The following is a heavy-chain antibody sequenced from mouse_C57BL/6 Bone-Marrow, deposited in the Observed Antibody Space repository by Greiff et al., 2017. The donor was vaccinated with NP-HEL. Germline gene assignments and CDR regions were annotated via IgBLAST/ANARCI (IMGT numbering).Heavy chain of an antibody. CDR3: ARKGNWDEGDY. CDR2: ISSGGSYT. V-gene: IGHV5-6*01. CDR1: GFTFSSYG. J-gene: IGHJ2*01. Sequence: EVMLVESGGDLVKPGGSLKLSCAASGFTFSSYGMSWVRQTPDKRLEWVATISSGGSYTYYPDSVKGRFTISRDNAKNTLYLQMSSLKSEDTAMYYCARKGNWDEGDYWGQGTTLTVSS. D-gene: IGHD4-1*01.